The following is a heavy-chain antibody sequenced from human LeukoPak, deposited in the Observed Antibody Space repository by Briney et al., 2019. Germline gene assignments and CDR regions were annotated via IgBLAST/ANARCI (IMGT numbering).Heavy chain of an antibody. V-gene: IGHV1-2*02. CDR1: GYTFTTYW. CDR2: INPNSGGT. J-gene: IGHJ4*02. CDR3: ASIANGYGDLDY. D-gene: IGHD4-17*01. Sequence: GESLKISCKASGYTFTTYWIGWVRQAPGQGLEWMGWINPNSGGTNYAQKFQGRVTMTRDTSISTAYMELSRLRSDDTAVYYCASIANGYGDLDYWGQGTLVTVSS.